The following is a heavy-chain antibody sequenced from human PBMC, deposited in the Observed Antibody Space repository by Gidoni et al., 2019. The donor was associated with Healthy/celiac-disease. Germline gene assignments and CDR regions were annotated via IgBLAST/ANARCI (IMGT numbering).Heavy chain of an antibody. CDR3: ASNRYDFWSGYSYYYYYMDV. J-gene: IGHJ6*03. D-gene: IGHD3-3*01. Sequence: QVQLVESGGGVVQPGRSLRLSCAASGFTFSSYGMHWVRQAPGKGLEWVAVIWYDGSNKYYADSVKGRFTISRDNSKNTLYLQMNSLRAEDTAVYYWASNRYDFWSGYSYYYYYMDVWGKGTTVTVSS. CDR2: IWYDGSNK. V-gene: IGHV3-33*01. CDR1: GFTFSSYG.